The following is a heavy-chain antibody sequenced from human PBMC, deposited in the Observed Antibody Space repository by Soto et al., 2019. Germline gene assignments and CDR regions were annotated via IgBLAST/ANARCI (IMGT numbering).Heavy chain of an antibody. D-gene: IGHD3-22*01. V-gene: IGHV1-2*02. J-gene: IGHJ4*02. Sequence: ASVKVSCKASGYTFTGYYMHWVRQAPGQGLEWMGWINPNSGGTNYAQKFQGRVTMTRDTSISTAYMELSRLRSDDTAVYYCARALPHSYYYDSSGYSADHWGQGTLVTVSS. CDR1: GYTFTGYY. CDR3: ARALPHSYYYDSSGYSADH. CDR2: INPNSGGT.